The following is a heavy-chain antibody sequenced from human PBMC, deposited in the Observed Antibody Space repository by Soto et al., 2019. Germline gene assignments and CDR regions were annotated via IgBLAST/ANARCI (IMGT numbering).Heavy chain of an antibody. J-gene: IGHJ4*02. D-gene: IGHD6-13*01. CDR3: AKAGYSSSWYDLSPYYFDY. Sequence: GGSLRFSCAASGFTFSSYAMSWVRQAPGKGLEWVSAISGSGGSTYYADSVKGRFTISRDNSKNTLYLQMNSLRAEDTAVYYCAKAGYSSSWYDLSPYYFDYWGQGTLVTVSS. V-gene: IGHV3-23*01. CDR2: ISGSGGST. CDR1: GFTFSSYA.